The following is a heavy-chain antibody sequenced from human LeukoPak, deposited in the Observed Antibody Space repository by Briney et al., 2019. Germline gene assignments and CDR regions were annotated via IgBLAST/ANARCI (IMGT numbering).Heavy chain of an antibody. V-gene: IGHV3-30*02. Sequence: GGSLRLSCAASGFTFSSYGMHWVRQAPGKGLEWVAFIRYDGSNKYYADSVKGRFTISRDNSKNTLYLQMNSLRAEDTAVYYCAKVNVLRFLEWLSPYFDYWGQGTLVTVSS. J-gene: IGHJ4*02. CDR3: AKVNVLRFLEWLSPYFDY. CDR1: GFTFSSYG. CDR2: IRYDGSNK. D-gene: IGHD3-3*01.